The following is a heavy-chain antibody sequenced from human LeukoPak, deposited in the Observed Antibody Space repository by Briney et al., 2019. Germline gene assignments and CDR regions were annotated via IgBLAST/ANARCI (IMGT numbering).Heavy chain of an antibody. CDR1: GGSISSYY. D-gene: IGHD3-22*01. Sequence: SETLSLTCTVSGGSISSYYWSWIRQPPGKGLEWIGYIYYSGSTDYNPSLKSRVTISVDTSKNQFSLKLSSVTAADTAVYYCARSAYDSSGYYPYFDYWGQGTLVTVSS. CDR3: ARSAYDSSGYYPYFDY. J-gene: IGHJ4*02. V-gene: IGHV4-59*01. CDR2: IYYSGST.